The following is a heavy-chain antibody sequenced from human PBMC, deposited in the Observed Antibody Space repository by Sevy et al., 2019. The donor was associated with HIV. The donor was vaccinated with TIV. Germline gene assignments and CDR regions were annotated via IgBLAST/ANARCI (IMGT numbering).Heavy chain of an antibody. Sequence: ASVKVSCKASGYTFSNNAIHWVRQAPGQRLEWMGWVHAGNGHTKFSGKFQDRVTISRDTSATTVYMDLTSLTFEDTAIYYCARGKVGILGVITGHFDFWGQGRLVTVSS. CDR1: GYTFSNNA. V-gene: IGHV1-3*01. CDR2: VHAGNGHT. J-gene: IGHJ4*02. D-gene: IGHD3-3*01. CDR3: ARGKVGILGVITGHFDF.